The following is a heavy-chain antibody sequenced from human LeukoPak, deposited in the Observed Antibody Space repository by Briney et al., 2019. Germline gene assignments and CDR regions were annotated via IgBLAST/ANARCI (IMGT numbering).Heavy chain of an antibody. CDR1: GGTFSSYA. CDR2: IIPILGIA. J-gene: IGHJ4*02. D-gene: IGHD3-22*01. CDR3: ARRHYYDSSGYYY. V-gene: IGHV1-69*04. Sequence: GASVKVSCKASGGTFSSYAISWVRQAPGQGLEWMGRIIPILGIANYAQKFQGRVTITADKSASTAYMELSSLRSEGTAVYYCARRHYYDSSGYYYWGQGTLVTVSS.